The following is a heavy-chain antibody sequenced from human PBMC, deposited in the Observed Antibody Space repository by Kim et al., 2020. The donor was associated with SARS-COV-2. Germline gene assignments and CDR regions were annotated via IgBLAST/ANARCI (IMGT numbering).Heavy chain of an antibody. D-gene: IGHD3-22*01. CDR3: AKAAMVVILRPDAFDI. V-gene: IGHV3-23*01. J-gene: IGHJ3*02. CDR2: ISGSGGST. CDR1: GFTFSSYA. Sequence: GGSLRLSCAASGFTFSSYAMSWVRQAPGKGLEWVSAISGSGGSTYYADSVKGRFTISRDNSKNTLYLQMNSLRAEDTAVYYCAKAAMVVILRPDAFDIWGQGTMVTVSS.